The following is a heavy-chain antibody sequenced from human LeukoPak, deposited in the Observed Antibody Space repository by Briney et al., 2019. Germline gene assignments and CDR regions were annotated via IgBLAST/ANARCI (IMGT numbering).Heavy chain of an antibody. V-gene: IGHV4-59*08. Sequence: SETLSLTCTVSGGFISSYYWSWIRQPPGKGLEGIGYIYYSGSTNYNPSLKSRVTISVDTSKNQFSLKLSSVTAADTAVYYCARRHYDSSYYFDYWGQGTLVTVSS. CDR3: ARRHYDSSYYFDY. D-gene: IGHD3-22*01. CDR2: IYYSGST. J-gene: IGHJ4*02. CDR1: GGFISSYY.